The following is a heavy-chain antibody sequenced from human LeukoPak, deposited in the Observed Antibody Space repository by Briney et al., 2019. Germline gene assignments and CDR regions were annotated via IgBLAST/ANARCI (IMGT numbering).Heavy chain of an antibody. Sequence: QPGGSLRLSCAASGFTFSNYGMSWVRQAPGKGLEWVSGIIENGGETYYADSVRGRFTISRDNSKNTLYPQMNSLRAEDTAVYYCAKDCNTWYFHWGRGPLVSVSS. CDR2: IIENGGET. D-gene: IGHD6-13*01. CDR1: GFTFSNYG. J-gene: IGHJ4*02. V-gene: IGHV3-23*01. CDR3: AKDCNTWYFH.